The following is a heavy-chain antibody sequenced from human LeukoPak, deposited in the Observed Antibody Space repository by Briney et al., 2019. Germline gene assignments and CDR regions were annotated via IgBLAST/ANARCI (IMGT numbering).Heavy chain of an antibody. J-gene: IGHJ4*02. CDR2: IKPDGSEK. V-gene: IGHV3-7*01. Sequence: PGGSLRLSCAASGFTFSSYWMSWVRQAPGKGLEWVANIKPDGSEKYYVDSVKGRFTISGDNAKNSLYLQMNSLRAEDTAVYYCARTLSYYDFWSGYYKGGYYFDYWGQGTLVTVSS. CDR3: ARTLSYYDFWSGYYKGGYYFDY. D-gene: IGHD3-3*01. CDR1: GFTFSSYW.